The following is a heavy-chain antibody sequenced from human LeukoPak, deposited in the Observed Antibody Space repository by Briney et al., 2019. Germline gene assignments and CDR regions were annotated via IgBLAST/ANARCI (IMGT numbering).Heavy chain of an antibody. Sequence: ASVKVSCKASGYTFTSYGISWVRQAPGQGLEWMGWISAYNGNTNYAQKLQGRVTMTTDTSTSTAYMELRSLRSGDTAVYYCARDRRLVTAILNRWFDPWGQGTLVTVSS. CDR2: ISAYNGNT. CDR1: GYTFTSYG. D-gene: IGHD2-21*02. CDR3: ARDRRLVTAILNRWFDP. J-gene: IGHJ5*02. V-gene: IGHV1-18*01.